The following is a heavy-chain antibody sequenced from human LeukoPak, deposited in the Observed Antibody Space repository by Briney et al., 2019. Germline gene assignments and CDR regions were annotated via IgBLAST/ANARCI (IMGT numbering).Heavy chain of an antibody. J-gene: IGHJ6*03. V-gene: IGHV1-2*02. CDR3: ATGILGSGSYMDV. CDR1: GYTFTGSY. Sequence: ASVKVSCKASGYTFTGSYLHWVRQAPGQGLEWMGWLNPNSGDTKDALKFQGSVTMTRDTSINTAYMELSRLTSDGTAVYYCATGILGSGSYMDVWGKGTTVTVSS. D-gene: IGHD3-10*01. CDR2: LNPNSGDT.